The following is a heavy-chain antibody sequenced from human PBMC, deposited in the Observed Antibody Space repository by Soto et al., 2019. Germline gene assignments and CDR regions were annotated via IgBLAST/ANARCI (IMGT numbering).Heavy chain of an antibody. CDR3: ARVIGFYDHMDV. D-gene: IGHD3-22*01. CDR2: ISAYNGNT. V-gene: IGHV1-18*01. J-gene: IGHJ6*02. CDR1: GYTFTTYD. Sequence: QVQLVQSGGEVKKPGASVKVSCKASGYTFTTYDLSWVRQAPGQGLEWMGWISAYNGNTNYAQNLQGRVTMTTDTATSTAYRELRSLRSDDTAVYYCARVIGFYDHMDVWGQGTTVTVSS.